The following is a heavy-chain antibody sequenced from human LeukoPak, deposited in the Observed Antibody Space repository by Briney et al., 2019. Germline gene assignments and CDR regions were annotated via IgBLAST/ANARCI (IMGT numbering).Heavy chain of an antibody. D-gene: IGHD6-13*01. V-gene: IGHV6-1*01. J-gene: IGHJ6*03. CDR1: GDSVSSNSAG. CDR2: TYYRSKWYN. Sequence: SQTLSLTCAISGDSVSSNSAGWNWIRQSPSRGLEWLGRTYYRSKWYNDFAPSVRNRITINPDTSKNQFSLKLSSVTAADTAVYYCARHPEPNKQQLVAEYYYYYYMDVWGKGTTVTISS. CDR3: ARHPEPNKQQLVAEYYYYYYMDV.